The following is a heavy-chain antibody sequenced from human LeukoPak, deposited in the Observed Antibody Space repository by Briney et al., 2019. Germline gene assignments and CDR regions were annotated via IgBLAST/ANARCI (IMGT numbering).Heavy chain of an antibody. J-gene: IGHJ4*02. Sequence: SQTLSLTCAVSGGSISSGGYSWSWIRQPPGKGLEWIGYIYHSGSTYYNPSLKSRVTISVDRSKNQFSLKLSSVTAADTAVYYCARDLGIAVAGTVTSSGFDYWGQGTLVTVSS. CDR2: IYHSGST. CDR1: GGSISSGGYS. V-gene: IGHV4-30-2*01. D-gene: IGHD6-19*01. CDR3: ARDLGIAVAGTVTSSGFDY.